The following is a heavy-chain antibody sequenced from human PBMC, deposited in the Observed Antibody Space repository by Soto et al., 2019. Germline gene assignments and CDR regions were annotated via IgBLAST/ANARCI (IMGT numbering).Heavy chain of an antibody. CDR1: GGSISNGDW. Sequence: QVQLQESGPGRVRPSGTVSLTCAVSGGSISNGDWWSWVRQPPGKGLEWIGEIHHSGSTNYNPSLKSRVTMSVVPSKNLFSLTLNSVTAADTAFYYCARDQGSHPGDWGQGTLVSVSS. CDR3: ARDQGSHPGD. CDR2: IHHSGST. V-gene: IGHV4-4*02. D-gene: IGHD6-13*01. J-gene: IGHJ4*02.